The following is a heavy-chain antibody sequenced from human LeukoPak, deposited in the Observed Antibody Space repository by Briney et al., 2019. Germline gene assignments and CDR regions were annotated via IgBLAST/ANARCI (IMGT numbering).Heavy chain of an antibody. J-gene: IGHJ4*02. D-gene: IGHD3-10*01. V-gene: IGHV1-2*02. CDR2: INPNSGDT. Sequence: ASVKVSCKASGYTFTSYYMHWVRQAPGQGLEWMGWINPNSGDTNYAQKFQGRVTMTRDTSTSTAYMELSRLTSDDTAVYFCARGGDIGVSPFDYWGQGTLVTASS. CDR1: GYTFTSYY. CDR3: ARGGDIGVSPFDY.